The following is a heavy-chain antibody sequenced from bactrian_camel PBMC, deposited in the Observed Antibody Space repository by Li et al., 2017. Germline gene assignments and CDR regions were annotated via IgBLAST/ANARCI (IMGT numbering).Heavy chain of an antibody. D-gene: IGHD7*01. CDR2: ISAGGGVGR. J-gene: IGHJ4*01. V-gene: IGHV3S61*01. Sequence: HVQLVESGGGSVQAGGSLRLSCSGSGFIEGNHCMAWFRQAPGKEREGIASISAGGGVGRTMRYADSVKGRFTISRNSANNTMTLQMNNLKPEDTAMYYCAADLTSWWSACKVGSGAGDSYQHWGQGTQVTVS. CDR1: GFIEGNHC. CDR3: AADLTSWWSACKVGSGAGDSYQH.